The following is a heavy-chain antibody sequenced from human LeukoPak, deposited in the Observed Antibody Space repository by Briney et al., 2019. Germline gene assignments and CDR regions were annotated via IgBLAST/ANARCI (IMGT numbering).Heavy chain of an antibody. Sequence: PGGSLRLSCAASGFTFSAYSMNWVRQAPGKGLEWVSSISSSSTYIYYADSLKGRFTISRDNAENSLYLQMNSLRVEDTAVYYCARDLTPLVRSDFWGQGTLVTVSS. J-gene: IGHJ4*02. CDR3: ARDLTPLVRSDF. CDR2: ISSSSTYI. V-gene: IGHV3-21*01. D-gene: IGHD3-10*01. CDR1: GFTFSAYS.